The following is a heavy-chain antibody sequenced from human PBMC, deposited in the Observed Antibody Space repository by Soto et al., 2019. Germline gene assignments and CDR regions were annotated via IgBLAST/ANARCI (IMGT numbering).Heavy chain of an antibody. CDR1: GGSISSSNW. Sequence: QVQLQESGPGLVKPSGTLSLTCAVSGGSISSSNWWSWVRQPPGKGLEWIGEIYHSGSTNYNPSLTSRVTISVDKSKNQFSLKLSSVTAADTAVYYCARDPGYVWGSYRPYYFDYWGQGTLVTVSS. V-gene: IGHV4-4*02. CDR3: ARDPGYVWGSYRPYYFDY. CDR2: IYHSGST. D-gene: IGHD3-16*02. J-gene: IGHJ4*02.